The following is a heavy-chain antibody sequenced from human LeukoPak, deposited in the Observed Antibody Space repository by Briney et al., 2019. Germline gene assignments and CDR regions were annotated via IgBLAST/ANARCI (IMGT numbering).Heavy chain of an antibody. D-gene: IGHD6-6*01. V-gene: IGHV1-2*02. CDR1: GYTFTGYY. CDR2: INPNSGGT. Sequence: ASVKVSCKASGYTFTGYYMHWVRQAPGQGLEWMGWINPNSGGTNYAQEFQGRVTMTRDTSISTAYMELSRLRSDDTAVYYCAIFSSIAARNLLDYWGQGTLVTVSS. J-gene: IGHJ4*02. CDR3: AIFSSIAARNLLDY.